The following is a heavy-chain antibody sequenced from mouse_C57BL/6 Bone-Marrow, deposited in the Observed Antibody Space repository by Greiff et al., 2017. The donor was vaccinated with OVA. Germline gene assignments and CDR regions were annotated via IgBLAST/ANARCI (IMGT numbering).Heavy chain of an antibody. Sequence: QVHVKQSGPELVKPGASVKISCKASGYAFSSSWMNWVKQRPGKGLEWIGRIYPGDGDTNYNGKFKGKATLTADKSSSTAYMQLSSLTSEDSAVYFCAQDSSGYSWFAYWGQGTLVTVSA. V-gene: IGHV1-82*01. CDR1: GYAFSSSW. D-gene: IGHD3-2*02. CDR3: AQDSSGYSWFAY. J-gene: IGHJ3*01. CDR2: IYPGDGDT.